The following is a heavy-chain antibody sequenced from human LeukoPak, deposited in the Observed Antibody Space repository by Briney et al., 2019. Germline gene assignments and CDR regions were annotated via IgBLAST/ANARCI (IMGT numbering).Heavy chain of an antibody. CDR1: GGSFSGYY. V-gene: IGHV4-34*01. Sequence: PSETLSLTCAVYGGSFSGYYWSWIRQPPGKGLEWIGEINHSGSTNYNPSLKSRVTISVDTSKNQFSLKLSSVTAADTAVYYCARHLRRRNENYDFWSGYYSSWGQGTLVTVSS. CDR3: ARHLRRRNENYDFWSGYYSS. D-gene: IGHD3-3*01. J-gene: IGHJ4*02. CDR2: INHSGST.